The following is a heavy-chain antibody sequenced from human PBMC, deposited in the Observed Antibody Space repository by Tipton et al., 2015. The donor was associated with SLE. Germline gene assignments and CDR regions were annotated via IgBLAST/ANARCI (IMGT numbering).Heavy chain of an antibody. V-gene: IGHV4-61*02. CDR3: ARTEVGGYSHDAFDL. J-gene: IGHJ3*01. CDR2: IFTIGTT. CDR1: GGSIRSGSYY. D-gene: IGHD6-25*01. Sequence: GLVKPSETLSLTCTVSGGSIRSGSYYWTWIQQPAGTGLEWIGRIFTIGTTSYNPSLKSRVTISLDTSKNQFSLKLSSVTAADTAVYYCARTEVGGYSHDAFDLWGHGTMVTVSS.